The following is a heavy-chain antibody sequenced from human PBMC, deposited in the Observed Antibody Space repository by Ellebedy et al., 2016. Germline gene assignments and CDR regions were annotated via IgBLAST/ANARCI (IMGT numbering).Heavy chain of an antibody. J-gene: IGHJ5*02. CDR2: VYSGGSK. CDR1: GFSVSSY. Sequence: GESLKISCAASGFSVSSYMSWVRQAPGKGLEWVSVVYSGGSKYYADSVKGRFTISRDNSKNTLYLQMNSLRAEDTAVYYCASCPSAAVGGWLDPWGQGTLVTVSS. D-gene: IGHD6-13*01. V-gene: IGHV3-53*01. CDR3: ASCPSAAVGGWLDP.